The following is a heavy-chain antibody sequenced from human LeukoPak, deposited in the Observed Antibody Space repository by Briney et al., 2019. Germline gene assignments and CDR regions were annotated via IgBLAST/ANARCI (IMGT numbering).Heavy chain of an antibody. CDR2: IYYSGST. Sequence: SETLSLTCTVAGGSISSYYWSWIRQPPGKGLEWIGDIYYSGSTNYNPSLQSRVTISVDTSKNQFSLKLSSVTAADTAVYYCARHGYSSGSLAWFDPWGQGTQVTVSS. V-gene: IGHV4-59*01. CDR1: GGSISSYY. CDR3: ARHGYSSGSLAWFDP. J-gene: IGHJ5*02. D-gene: IGHD6-19*01.